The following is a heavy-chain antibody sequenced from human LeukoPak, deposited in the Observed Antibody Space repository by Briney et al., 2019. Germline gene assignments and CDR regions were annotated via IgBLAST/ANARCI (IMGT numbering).Heavy chain of an antibody. CDR1: GFTFSSYA. CDR2: ISYDGGNM. J-gene: IGHJ4*02. V-gene: IGHV3-30-3*01. D-gene: IGHD6-19*01. Sequence: GVSLRLSCAASGFTFSSYALHWVRQAPGKGLEWVAVISYDGGNMSYADSVKGRFTISRDNSKNTLYLQINSLRAEDTAVYYCASHRLRYSSGWYYFDYWGQGTLATVSS. CDR3: ASHRLRYSSGWYYFDY.